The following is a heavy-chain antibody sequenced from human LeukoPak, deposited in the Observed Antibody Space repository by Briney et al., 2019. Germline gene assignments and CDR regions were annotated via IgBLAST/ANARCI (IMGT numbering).Heavy chain of an antibody. CDR3: ARSPGIWNEYGRLEY. D-gene: IGHD1-1*01. Sequence: SQTLSLTCTVSGDSISSGGHYWNWLRQRPGKGLEWIGYIFHTGSTYYNPSLKSRVTISVDTSKNQFSLKLSLVTAADTAVYYCARSPGIWNEYGRLEYWGQGALVTVSS. J-gene: IGHJ4*02. CDR2: IFHTGST. CDR1: GDSISSGGHY. V-gene: IGHV4-31*03.